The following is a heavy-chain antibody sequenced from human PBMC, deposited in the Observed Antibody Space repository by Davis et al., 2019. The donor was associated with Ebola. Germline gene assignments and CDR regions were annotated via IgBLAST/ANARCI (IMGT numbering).Heavy chain of an antibody. CDR1: GGSVSSGGYY. CDR2: IYYSGST. D-gene: IGHD2-15*01. CDR3: ARFPVVYYYYYGMDV. J-gene: IGHJ6*02. Sequence: MPSETLSLTCTVSGGSVSSGGYYWSWIRQPPGKGLEWIGYIYYSGSTNYNPSLKSRVTISVDTSKNQFSLKLSSVTAADTAVYYCARFPVVYYYYYGMDVWGQGTTVTV. V-gene: IGHV4-61*08.